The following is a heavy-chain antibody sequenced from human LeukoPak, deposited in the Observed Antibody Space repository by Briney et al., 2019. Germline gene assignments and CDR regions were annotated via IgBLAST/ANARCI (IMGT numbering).Heavy chain of an antibody. D-gene: IGHD1-7*01. J-gene: IGHJ3*02. CDR1: GFTFSSHW. V-gene: IGHV3-7*01. CDR3: AGRDNWNYLSAFDI. Sequence: GGSLRLSCAASGFTFSSHWMSWVRQAPGKGLEWVANIKQDGSEKYYVDSVKGRFTISRDNAKNSLYLQMNSLRAEDTAVYYCAGRDNWNYLSAFDIWGQGTMVTVSS. CDR2: IKQDGSEK.